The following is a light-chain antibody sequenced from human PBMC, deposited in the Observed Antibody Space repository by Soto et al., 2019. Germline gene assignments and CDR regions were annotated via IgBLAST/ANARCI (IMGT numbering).Light chain of an antibody. V-gene: IGLV2-8*01. CDR3: SSYGGDKNLR. CDR1: SSDVGGYDY. CDR2: SVT. J-gene: IGLJ2*01. Sequence: QSALTQPPSASGSPGQSVTISCTGTSSDVGGYDYVSWYQQHPGEVPKLIIYSVTERPTGVPDRFSGSKSGTTASLTVSGLQAEDEADYYCSSYGGDKNLRFGGGTKVTVL.